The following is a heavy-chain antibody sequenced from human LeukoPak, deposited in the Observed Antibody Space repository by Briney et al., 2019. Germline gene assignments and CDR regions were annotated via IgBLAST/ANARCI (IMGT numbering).Heavy chain of an antibody. V-gene: IGHV3-23*01. CDR1: GFTFSRSA. J-gene: IGHJ4*02. Sequence: PGGSLRPSCAASGFTFSRSAMTWVRQAPGTGLEFVASIIYSGGATYYADSVKGRFTISRDNSKNTLYLQMNSLRAEDTALYYCAKDGLYYDGSEHVYYFDSWGQGTLVTVSS. D-gene: IGHD3-22*01. CDR3: AKDGLYYDGSEHVYYFDS. CDR2: IIYSGGAT.